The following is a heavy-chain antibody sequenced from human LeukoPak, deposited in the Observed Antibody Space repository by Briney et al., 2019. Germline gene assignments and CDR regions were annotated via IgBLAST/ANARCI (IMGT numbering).Heavy chain of an antibody. CDR1: GFTFSSYA. D-gene: IGHD5-12*01. CDR2: ISYDGSNK. Sequence: PGGSLRLSCAASGFTFSSYAMHWVRQAPGKGLEWVAVISYDGSNKYYADSVKGRFTISRDNSKNTLYLQMNSLRAEDTAVYYCARVMAIVATTTASDRYYYYGMDVWGQGTTVTGSS. V-gene: IGHV3-30-3*01. J-gene: IGHJ6*01. CDR3: ARVMAIVATTTASDRYYYYGMDV.